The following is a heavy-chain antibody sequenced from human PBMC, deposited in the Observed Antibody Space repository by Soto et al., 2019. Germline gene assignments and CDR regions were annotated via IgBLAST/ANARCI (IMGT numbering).Heavy chain of an antibody. CDR1: GYTFTSYA. J-gene: IGHJ4*02. CDR3: ARDRGFSGSYGFDY. D-gene: IGHD1-26*01. V-gene: IGHV1-3*01. CDR2: INAGNGNT. Sequence: ASVKVSCKASGYTFTSYAMHWVRQAPGQRLEWMGWINAGNGNTKYSQKFQGRVTITRDTSAGTAYMELSSLRSEDTAVYYCARDRGFSGSYGFDYWGQGTLVTVSS.